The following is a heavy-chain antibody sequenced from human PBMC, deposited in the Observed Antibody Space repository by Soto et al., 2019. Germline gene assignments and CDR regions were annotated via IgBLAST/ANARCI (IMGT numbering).Heavy chain of an antibody. J-gene: IGHJ4*02. CDR1: GGSISSSSYY. CDR2: IYYSGST. V-gene: IGHV4-39*01. D-gene: IGHD3-3*01. CDR3: ARLGSGRPRDYFDY. Sequence: QLQLQESGPGLVKPSETLSLTCTVSGGSISSSSYYWGWIRQPPGKGLEWIGSIYYSGSTYYNPSLKSRVTISVDTSKNQFSLKLSSVTAADTAVYYCARLGSGRPRDYFDYWGQGTLVTVSS.